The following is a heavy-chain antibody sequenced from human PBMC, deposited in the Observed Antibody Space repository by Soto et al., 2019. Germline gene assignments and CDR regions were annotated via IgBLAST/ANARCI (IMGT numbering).Heavy chain of an antibody. Sequence: SAVKVSCKVSGGGFGSHGIAWGRQAPGQGLEWMGGFIAMLGTPTYAKKVQGRPTITADESMTSSYVELKRLRSEDTAVCFWTRGAMANFDYWAEGTVVTVSS. V-gene: IGHV1-69*13. D-gene: IGHD5-18*01. CDR3: TRGAMANFDY. CDR1: GGGFGSHG. CDR2: FIAMLGTP. J-gene: IGHJ4*02.